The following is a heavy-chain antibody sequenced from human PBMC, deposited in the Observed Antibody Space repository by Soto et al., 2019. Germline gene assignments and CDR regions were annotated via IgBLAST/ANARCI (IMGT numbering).Heavy chain of an antibody. CDR2: IIPIFGTA. Sequence: VSCKASGGTFSSYAISWVRQAPGQGLEWMGGIIPIFGTANYAQKFQGRVTITADKSTSTAYMELSSLRSEDTAVYYCARATGYCSSTSCYDAYYYGMDVWGQGTTVTVSS. CDR1: GGTFSSYA. J-gene: IGHJ6*02. D-gene: IGHD2-2*01. CDR3: ARATGYCSSTSCYDAYYYGMDV. V-gene: IGHV1-69*06.